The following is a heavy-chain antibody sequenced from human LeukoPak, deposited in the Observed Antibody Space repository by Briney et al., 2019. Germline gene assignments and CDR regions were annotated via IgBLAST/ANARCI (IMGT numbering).Heavy chain of an antibody. J-gene: IGHJ4*02. V-gene: IGHV3-7*01. CDR2: INQDGSKK. CDR3: ARGGSPRTTVPNPFDY. D-gene: IGHD4-11*01. Sequence: GGSLRLSCAASGFTFTDYWMSWVRQAPGKGLEWLANINQDGSKKYYVDSVKGRFTLSRDNAKNSLYLQMNSLRAEDTAVYYCARGGSPRTTVPNPFDYWGQGTLVTVSS. CDR1: GFTFTDYW.